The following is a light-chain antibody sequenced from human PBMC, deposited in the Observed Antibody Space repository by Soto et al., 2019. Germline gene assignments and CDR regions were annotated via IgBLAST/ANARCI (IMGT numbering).Light chain of an antibody. J-gene: IGKJ4*01. CDR1: QSISIW. V-gene: IGKV1-5*01. Sequence: DIQMTQSPSTLSASVGDRVTITCRASQSISIWLAWYKQEPGKAPKLLIYDTSSLESGVPSRFSGSGSGTEFILTISNLRPDDFATYYCQQYHSLLTFGGGTKVEI. CDR2: DTS. CDR3: QQYHSLLT.